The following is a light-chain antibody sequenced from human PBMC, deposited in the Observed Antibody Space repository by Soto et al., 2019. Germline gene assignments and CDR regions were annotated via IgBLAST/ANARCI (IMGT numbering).Light chain of an antibody. J-gene: IGKJ1*01. CDR2: GAS. V-gene: IGKV3-20*01. Sequence: EILLTQSPGTLSLSPGERATLSCRASQSVNSICLAWYQQKPGQPPRLLIYGASRRATGIPDRFSGSGSGTDFTLTISRLEPEDFALYYCHQLGSSPRTFGQGTKVESK. CDR3: HQLGSSPRT. CDR1: QSVNSIC.